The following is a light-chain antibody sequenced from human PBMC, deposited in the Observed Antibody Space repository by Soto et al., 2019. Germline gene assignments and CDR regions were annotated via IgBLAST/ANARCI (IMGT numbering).Light chain of an antibody. CDR2: DVS. J-gene: IGLJ1*01. Sequence: ALTQPASVSGSPGQSVTISCTGTSSDVGVYNHVSWYQQHPGKAPKLMIYDVSNRPSGVSNRFSGSKSGNTASLTISGLQPEDEADYYCSSYTSSSTLVVFGTGTKVTVL. CDR3: SSYTSSSTLVV. CDR1: SSDVGVYNH. V-gene: IGLV2-14*01.